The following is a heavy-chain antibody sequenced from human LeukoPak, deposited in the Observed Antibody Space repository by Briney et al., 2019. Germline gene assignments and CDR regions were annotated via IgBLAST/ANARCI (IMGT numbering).Heavy chain of an antibody. J-gene: IGHJ6*02. V-gene: IGHV3-30-3*01. CDR3: ARVRYYDSSGYSDYYYYYGMDV. CDR2: ISYDGSNK. CDR1: GFTFSSYA. D-gene: IGHD3-22*01. Sequence: GGSLRLSCAASGFTFSSYAMHWVRQAPGKGQEWVAVISYDGSNKYYADSVKGRFTISRDNSKNTLYLQMNSLRAEDTAVYYCARVRYYDSSGYSDYYYYYGMDVWGQGTTVTVSS.